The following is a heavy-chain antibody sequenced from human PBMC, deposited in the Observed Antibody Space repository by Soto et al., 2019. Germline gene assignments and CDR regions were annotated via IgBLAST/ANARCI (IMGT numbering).Heavy chain of an antibody. CDR2: IIPIFGTA. D-gene: IGHD6-19*01. V-gene: IGHV1-69*06. CDR1: GGTFGSYA. J-gene: IGHJ4*02. CDR3: ARDPDGAVAGRFDY. Sequence: GXSVKVSYKAPGGTFGSYAISWVRQAPGQGLEWMGGIIPIFGTANYAQKFQGRVTITADKSTSTAYMELSSLRSEDTDVYYCARDPDGAVAGRFDYWGQGTLVTVYS.